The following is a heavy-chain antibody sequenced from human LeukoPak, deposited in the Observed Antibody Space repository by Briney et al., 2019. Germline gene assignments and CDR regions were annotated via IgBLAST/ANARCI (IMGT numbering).Heavy chain of an antibody. CDR2: IYSDGTT. Sequence: GGSLRLSCAASGFTFSSNYMTRVRQAPGKGLEWVSVIYSDGTTFYADSVKGRFTISRHTSKNTLFLQMNSLRADEDTAVYCCARGRGVSGNYYFDFWGQGTLVTVSS. CDR1: GFTFSSNY. D-gene: IGHD5/OR15-5a*01. J-gene: IGHJ4*02. V-gene: IGHV3-53*04. CDR3: ARGRGVSGNYYFDF.